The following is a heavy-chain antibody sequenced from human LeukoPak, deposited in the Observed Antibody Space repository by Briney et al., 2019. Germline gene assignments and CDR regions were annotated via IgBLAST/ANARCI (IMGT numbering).Heavy chain of an antibody. CDR2: IYHSGST. Sequence: SSQTLSLTCGVSGGPISSGGYSWSWIRQPPGKGLEWIGYIYHSGSTYYNPSLKSRVTISVDRSKNQFSLKLSSVTAADTAVYYCARTSSADAFDIWGQGTMVTVSS. V-gene: IGHV4-30-2*01. CDR3: ARTSSADAFDI. J-gene: IGHJ3*02. CDR1: GGPISSGGYS.